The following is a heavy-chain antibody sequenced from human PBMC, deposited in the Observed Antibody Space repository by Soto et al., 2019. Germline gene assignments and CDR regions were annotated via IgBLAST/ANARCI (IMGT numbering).Heavy chain of an antibody. CDR3: AREGGRGDFWSGPFDY. J-gene: IGHJ4*02. CDR2: IWYDGSNK. V-gene: IGHV3-33*01. CDR1: GLTFSSYG. Sequence: GGSLRLSCAASGLTFSSYGMHWVRQAPGKGLEWVAVIWYDGSNKYYQSSVKGRFTISRDNSKNTLYLQMNSLRAEDTAVYYCAREGGRGDFWSGPFDYWGQGTLVTVSS. D-gene: IGHD3-3*01.